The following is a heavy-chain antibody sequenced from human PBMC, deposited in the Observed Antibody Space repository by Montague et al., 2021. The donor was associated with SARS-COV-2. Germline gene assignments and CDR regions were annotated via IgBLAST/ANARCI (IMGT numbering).Heavy chain of an antibody. CDR1: GYSIDSGGYF. D-gene: IGHD3-10*01. V-gene: IGHV4-31*03. J-gene: IGHJ3*02. CDR3: ARVDNLVQGVLPAEDAFDI. CDR2: IYYSGSA. Sequence: TLSLTCTVSGYSIDSGGYFWSWIRQHPGKGLEWIGFIYYSGSADYNPSLESRVSISVDTSKNQFSLKLSSVTAADTAVYYCARVDNLVQGVLPAEDAFDIWGQGTMVTVSS.